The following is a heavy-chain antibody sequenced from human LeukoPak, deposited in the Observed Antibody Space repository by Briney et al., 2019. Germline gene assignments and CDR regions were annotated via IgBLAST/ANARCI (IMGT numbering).Heavy chain of an antibody. Sequence: SETLSLTCNVSGGSISSNEYYWGWIRQPPGKGLEWIANMYYSGSTYYNPSLKSRVTISVDTSKNQFSLKLSSVTAADTAVYYCARDDYDFWSGYSNRGGNQPSDYWGQGTLVTVSS. CDR1: GGSISSNEYY. CDR3: ARDDYDFWSGYSNRGGNQPSDY. CDR2: MYYSGST. D-gene: IGHD3-3*01. J-gene: IGHJ4*02. V-gene: IGHV4-39*07.